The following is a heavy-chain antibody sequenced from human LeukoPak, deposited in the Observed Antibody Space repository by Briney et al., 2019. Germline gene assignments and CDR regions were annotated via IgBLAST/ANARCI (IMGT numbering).Heavy chain of an antibody. Sequence: HPGGSLRLSCAASGFTFSSYAMSSVRQAPGKGLEWVARINPDGSQKLYVDAVKGRFTISRDNTKSSLYLQMNSLGDEYTAMYYCAILLGAATTYDSWGQGTRVTVSS. CDR3: AILLGAATTYDS. D-gene: IGHD2/OR15-2a*01. CDR1: GFTFSSYA. J-gene: IGHJ4*02. CDR2: INPDGSQK. V-gene: IGHV3-7*01.